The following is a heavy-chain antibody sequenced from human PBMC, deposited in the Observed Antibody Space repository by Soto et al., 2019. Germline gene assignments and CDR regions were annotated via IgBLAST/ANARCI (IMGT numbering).Heavy chain of an antibody. J-gene: IGHJ6*02. CDR2: ISCDGSNK. V-gene: IGHV3-30-3*01. D-gene: IGHD1-26*01. CDR1: GFTFSSYA. CDR3: ARAEGGGYYGLIIYYYYGMDV. Sequence: GESLKISCAASGFTFSSYAMHWVRQAPGKGLEWVAVISCDGSNKYYADSVKGRFTISRDNSKNTLYLQMNSLRAEDTAVYYCARAEGGGYYGLIIYYYYGMDVWGQGTTVTVTS.